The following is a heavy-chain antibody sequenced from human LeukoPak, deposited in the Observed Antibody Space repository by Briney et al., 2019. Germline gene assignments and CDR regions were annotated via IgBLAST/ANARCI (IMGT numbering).Heavy chain of an antibody. V-gene: IGHV3-66*01. CDR3: ARVLGGYSDY. CDR1: GFTVSSNY. Sequence: GGSMRLSCAASGFTVSSNYMSWVRQAPGKGLEWGSVIYSGGSTYYADSVKGRFTISRDNSKNTLYLQMNSLRAEDTAVYYCARVLGGYSDYWGQGTLVTVSS. J-gene: IGHJ4*02. D-gene: IGHD5-12*01. CDR2: IYSGGST.